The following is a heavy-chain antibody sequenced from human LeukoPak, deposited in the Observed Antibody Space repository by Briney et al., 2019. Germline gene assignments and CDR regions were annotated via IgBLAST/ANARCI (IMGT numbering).Heavy chain of an antibody. Sequence: SETLSLTCTVSGYPIGSSYYWGWIRQPPGKGLEWIGSIYYSGSTYYNPSLKSRVTISVDTSKNQFSLKLSSVTAADTAVYYCALYGDYVNFWGQGTLVTVSS. CDR2: IYYSGST. J-gene: IGHJ4*02. D-gene: IGHD4-17*01. CDR1: GYPIGSSYY. V-gene: IGHV4-38-2*02. CDR3: ALYGDYVNF.